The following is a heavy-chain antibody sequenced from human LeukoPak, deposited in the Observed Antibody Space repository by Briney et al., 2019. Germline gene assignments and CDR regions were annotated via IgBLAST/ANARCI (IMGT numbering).Heavy chain of an antibody. CDR1: GFTFRTYA. V-gene: IGHV3-30-3*01. Sequence: GGSLRLSCVVSGFTFRTYAIHWVRQAPGKGLEWVAVVSYDGSNKYYADSVQGRFTISRDNSRNTLHLQMNSLRADDTAVYYCARDTHYYDPSAYYSRGEYYHHGMDAWGQGTPVTASS. CDR3: ARDTHYYDPSAYYSRGEYYHHGMDA. D-gene: IGHD3-22*01. J-gene: IGHJ6*02. CDR2: VSYDGSNK.